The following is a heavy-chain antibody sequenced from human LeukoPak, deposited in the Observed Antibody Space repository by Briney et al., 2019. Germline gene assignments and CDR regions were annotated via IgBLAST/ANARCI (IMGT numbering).Heavy chain of an antibody. J-gene: IGHJ5*02. V-gene: IGHV4-30-4*01. CDR1: GGSIISGDYY. CDR3: ARLVDMSRFDP. CDR2: IYYSGST. Sequence: SETLSLTCTVSGGSIISGDYYWSWIRQPPGKGLEWIGYIYYSGSTYQNPSLKSRVTISVDTSKNQFSLKLSSVTAADTAVYYCARLVDMSRFDPWGQGTLVTVSS. D-gene: IGHD3-9*01.